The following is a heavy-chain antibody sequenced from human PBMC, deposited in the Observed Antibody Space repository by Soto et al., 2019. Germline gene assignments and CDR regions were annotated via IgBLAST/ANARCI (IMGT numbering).Heavy chain of an antibody. D-gene: IGHD6-19*01. Sequence: GWSLRLSCAASGFTFSSYAMSWVRQAPGMGLEWVSAISGSGGTTYYADSVKGRFTISRDNSKNTLYLQMNSLRAEDTAVYYCAKGKFAVAGSDYFDYWGQGTLVTVSS. J-gene: IGHJ4*02. V-gene: IGHV3-23*01. CDR1: GFTFSSYA. CDR3: AKGKFAVAGSDYFDY. CDR2: ISGSGGTT.